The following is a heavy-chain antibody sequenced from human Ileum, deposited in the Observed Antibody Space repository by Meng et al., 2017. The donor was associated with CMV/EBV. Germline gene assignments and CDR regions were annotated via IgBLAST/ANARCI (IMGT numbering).Heavy chain of an antibody. V-gene: IGHV1-69*10. CDR3: ARGAGIAAAGNY. Sequence: SVKVSCKASGGTFSSYAISWVRQAPGQGLEWMGGIIPILGIANYEQKFQGRVTITADKSTSTAYMELSSLKSEDTAVYYCARGAGIAAAGNYWGQGTLVTVSS. CDR1: GGTFSSYA. CDR2: IIPILGIA. D-gene: IGHD6-13*01. J-gene: IGHJ4*02.